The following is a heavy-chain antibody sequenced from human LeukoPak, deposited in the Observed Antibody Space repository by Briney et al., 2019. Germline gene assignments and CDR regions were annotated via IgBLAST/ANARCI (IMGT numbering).Heavy chain of an antibody. CDR1: GFTFSSYW. Sequence: GGSLRLSCAASGFTFSSYWMSWVRQAPGKGLEWVANIKQDGSEKYYVDSVKGRFTISRDNSKNTLYLQMNSLRAEDTAVYYCAKPSDAGKWELLGLLDYWGQGTLVTVSS. CDR2: IKQDGSEK. J-gene: IGHJ4*02. CDR3: AKPSDAGKWELLGLLDY. V-gene: IGHV3-7*01. D-gene: IGHD1-26*01.